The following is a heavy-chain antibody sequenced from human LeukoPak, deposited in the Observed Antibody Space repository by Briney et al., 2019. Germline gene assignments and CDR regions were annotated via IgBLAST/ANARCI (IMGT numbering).Heavy chain of an antibody. CDR3: AREWDYDSSGPIIVGPHAFDI. CDR1: GYSFTSYW. CDR2: IYPGDSDT. J-gene: IGHJ3*02. V-gene: IGHV5-51*01. Sequence: GESLKISCQGSGYSFTSYWIGWVRQMPGKGLEWMGIIYPGDSDTRYSPSFQGQVTISADKSISTAYLQWSSLKASDTAMYYCAREWDYDSSGPIIVGPHAFDIWGQGTMVTVSS. D-gene: IGHD3-22*01.